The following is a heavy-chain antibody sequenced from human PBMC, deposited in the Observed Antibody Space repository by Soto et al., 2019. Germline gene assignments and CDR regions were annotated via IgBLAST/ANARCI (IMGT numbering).Heavy chain of an antibody. CDR1: GGSISSSNW. D-gene: IGHD6-13*01. Sequence: SETLSLTCAVSGGSISSSNWWSWVRQPPGKGLEWIGEIYHSGSTNYNPSLKSRVTISVDKSKNQFSLKLSSVTAADTAVYYCARGGSSSWYPIYYGMDVWGQGTTVTVAS. CDR2: IYHSGST. CDR3: ARGGSSSWYPIYYGMDV. V-gene: IGHV4-4*02. J-gene: IGHJ6*02.